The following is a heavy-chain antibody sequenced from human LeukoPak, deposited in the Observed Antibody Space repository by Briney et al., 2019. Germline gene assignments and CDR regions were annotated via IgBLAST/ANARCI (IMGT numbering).Heavy chain of an antibody. CDR1: GFTVSSNY. V-gene: IGHV3-66*02. CDR3: ARDLGHDYGDLDAFDI. CDR2: IYSGGST. J-gene: IGHJ3*02. D-gene: IGHD4-17*01. Sequence: PGGSLRLSCAASGFTVSSNYMSWVRQAPGKGLEWVSVIYSGGSTYYADSVKGRFTTSRDNSKNTLYLQMNSLRAEDTAVYYCARDLGHDYGDLDAFDIWGQGTMVTVSS.